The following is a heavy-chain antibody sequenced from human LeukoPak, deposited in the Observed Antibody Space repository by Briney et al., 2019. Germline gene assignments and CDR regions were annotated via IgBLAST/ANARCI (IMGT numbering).Heavy chain of an antibody. D-gene: IGHD6-13*01. V-gene: IGHV4-4*07. CDR2: IYTSGST. CDR3: ARDEQQLVGDWFDP. J-gene: IGHJ5*02. CDR1: GGSMSSYY. Sequence: SETLSLTCTVSGGSMSSYYWSWIRQPAGKGLEWIGRIYTSGSTNYNPSLKSRVTMSVDTSKNQFSLKLSSVTAADTAVYYCARDEQQLVGDWFDPWGQGTLVTVSS.